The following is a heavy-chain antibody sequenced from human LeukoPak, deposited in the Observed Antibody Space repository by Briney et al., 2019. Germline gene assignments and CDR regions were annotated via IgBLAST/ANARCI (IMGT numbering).Heavy chain of an antibody. CDR1: GFTFSSYG. J-gene: IGHJ4*02. CDR3: AKAGPILRFLEWLLDY. V-gene: IGHV3-30*18. D-gene: IGHD3-3*01. Sequence: PGRSLRLSCAASGFTFSSYGMHWVRQAPGKGLEWVAVISYDGSNKYYADSVKGRFTISRDNSKNTLCLQMNSLRAEDTAVYYCAKAGPILRFLEWLLDYWGQGTLVTVSS. CDR2: ISYDGSNK.